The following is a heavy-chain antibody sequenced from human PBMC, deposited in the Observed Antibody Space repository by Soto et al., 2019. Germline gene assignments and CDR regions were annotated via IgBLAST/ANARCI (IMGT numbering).Heavy chain of an antibody. CDR3: AKDNRDSSGYYDWGYYYGMDV. D-gene: IGHD3-22*01. Sequence: EVQLLESGGGLVQPGGSLRLSCAASGFTFSSYAMSWVRQAPGKGLEWVSAISGSGGSTYYADSVKGRFTISRDNSKNTLYLQMNSLRAEDTAVYYCAKDNRDSSGYYDWGYYYGMDVWGQGTTVTISS. CDR2: ISGSGGST. CDR1: GFTFSSYA. V-gene: IGHV3-23*01. J-gene: IGHJ6*02.